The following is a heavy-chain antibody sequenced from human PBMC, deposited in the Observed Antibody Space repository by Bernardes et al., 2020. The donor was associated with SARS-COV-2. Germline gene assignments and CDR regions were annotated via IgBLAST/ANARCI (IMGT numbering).Heavy chain of an antibody. D-gene: IGHD3-10*01. CDR2: IYSGGST. Sequence: GGSLRLSCAASGFTVSSNYMSWVRQAPGKGLEWVSVIYSGGSTYYADSVKGRFTISRDNSKNTLYLQMNSLRAEDTAVYYCARDAGGSGSYAFDIWGQGTMVTVSS. J-gene: IGHJ3*02. CDR3: ARDAGGSGSYAFDI. V-gene: IGHV3-66*02. CDR1: GFTVSSNY.